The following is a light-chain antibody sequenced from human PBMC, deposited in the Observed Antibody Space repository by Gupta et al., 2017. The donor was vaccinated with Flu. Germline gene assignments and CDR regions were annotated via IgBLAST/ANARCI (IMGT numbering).Light chain of an antibody. J-gene: IGKJ1*01. V-gene: IGKV2-30*02. Sequence: DVVMTQSPLSLPVTLGQPASISYRSSQGLVHRNGNTYLTWFQQRPGQSPRRLIYRVSNRDPGVPDRFSGSGSGTDFTLKISRVEAEDVGVYYCMQGTHWPTFGQGTKVEIK. CDR1: QGLVHRNGNTY. CDR3: MQGTHWPT. CDR2: RVS.